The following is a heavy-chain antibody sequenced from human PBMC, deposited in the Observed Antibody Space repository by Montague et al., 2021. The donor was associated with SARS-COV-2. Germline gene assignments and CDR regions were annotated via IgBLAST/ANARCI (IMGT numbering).Heavy chain of an antibody. CDR3: ARIPVSGTAMDQYYYYYGMDV. Sequence: PALVKPTQTLTLTCTFSGFSLSTSGMCVSWIRQPPGKALEWLALIDWDDDKYYSTSLKTRLTISKDTSKNQVVLTMTNMDPVDTDTYYCARIPVSGTAMDQYYYYYGMDVWGQGTLVTVSS. J-gene: IGHJ6*02. CDR1: GFSLSTSGMC. D-gene: IGHD5-18*01. CDR2: IDWDDDK. V-gene: IGHV2-70*01.